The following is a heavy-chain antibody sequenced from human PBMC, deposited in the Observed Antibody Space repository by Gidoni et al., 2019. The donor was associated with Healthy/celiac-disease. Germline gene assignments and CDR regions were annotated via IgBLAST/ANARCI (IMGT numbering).Heavy chain of an antibody. D-gene: IGHD3-22*01. J-gene: IGHJ5*02. Sequence: QVQLVQSGAEVKKPGASVKVSCKASGYTFTSYGISWVRQAPGQGLEWMGWISAYNGNTNYAQKLQGRVTMTTDTSTSTAYMELRSLRSDDTAVYYCAREVRSPMRVYYDSSGYYYNWFDPWGQGTLVTVSS. CDR1: GYTFTSYG. CDR3: AREVRSPMRVYYDSSGYYYNWFDP. V-gene: IGHV1-18*01. CDR2: ISAYNGNT.